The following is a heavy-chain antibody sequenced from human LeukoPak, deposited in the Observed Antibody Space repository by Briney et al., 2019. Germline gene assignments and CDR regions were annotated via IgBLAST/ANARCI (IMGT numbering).Heavy chain of an antibody. Sequence: GASVKVSCKASGYTFTSYYMHWVRQAPGQGLEWMGIINPSGGSTSYAQKLQGRVTMTRDTSTSTVYMELSSLRSEDTAVYYCARVYSGSYSVLYFDYWGQGTLVTVSS. D-gene: IGHD1-26*01. J-gene: IGHJ4*02. V-gene: IGHV1-46*01. CDR2: INPSGGST. CDR1: GYTFTSYY. CDR3: ARVYSGSYSVLYFDY.